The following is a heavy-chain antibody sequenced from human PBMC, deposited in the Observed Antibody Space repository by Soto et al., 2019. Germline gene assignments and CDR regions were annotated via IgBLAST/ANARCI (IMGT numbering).Heavy chain of an antibody. J-gene: IGHJ4*02. V-gene: IGHV4-34*01. D-gene: IGHD1-1*01. CDR1: GGSFSGYY. Sequence: QVQLQQWGAGLLKPSETLSLTCAVYGGSFSGYYWSWVRQSPGKGLEGIGEINPTGGTNYNPSLKSRVTISVDTSKDQFSLQLSSVTAADTAVYYCARTRATPASRNLDYWGQGNLVTVSS. CDR3: ARTRATPASRNLDY. CDR2: INPTGGT.